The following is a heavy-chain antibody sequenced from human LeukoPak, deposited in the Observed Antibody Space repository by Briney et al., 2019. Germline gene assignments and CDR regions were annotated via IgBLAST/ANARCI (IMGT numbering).Heavy chain of an antibody. CDR1: GFTFSDYY. Sequence: GSLRLSXAASGFTFSDYYMSWIRQPPGKGLEWIGSIYYSGSTYYNPSLKSRVTISVDTSKNQFSLKLSSVTAADTAVYYCARQARVQLERLALNYWGQGTLVTVSS. J-gene: IGHJ4*02. D-gene: IGHD1-1*01. V-gene: IGHV4-39*01. CDR3: ARQARVQLERLALNY. CDR2: IYYSGST.